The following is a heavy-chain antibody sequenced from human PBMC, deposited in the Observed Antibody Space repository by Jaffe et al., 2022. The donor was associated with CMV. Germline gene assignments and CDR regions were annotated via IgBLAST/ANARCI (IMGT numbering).Heavy chain of an antibody. J-gene: IGHJ6*03. CDR1: GGSISSSSYY. CDR2: IYYSGST. D-gene: IGHD3-10*01. CDR3: VIMVRGVIPTPYIFDVFMDV. V-gene: IGHV4-39*01. Sequence: QLQLQESGPGLVKPSETLSLTCTVSGGSISSSSYYWGWIRQPPGKGLEWIGSIYYSGSTYYNPSLKSRVTISVDTSKNQFSLKLSSVTAADTAVYYCVIMVRGVIPTPYIFDVFMDVWGKGTTVTVSS.